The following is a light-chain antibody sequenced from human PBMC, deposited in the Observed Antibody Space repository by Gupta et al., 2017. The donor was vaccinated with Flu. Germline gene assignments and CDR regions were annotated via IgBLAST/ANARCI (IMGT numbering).Light chain of an antibody. V-gene: IGKV3-20*01. CDR3: QQYGNSPPYT. Sequence: EIVLTQFPGTLSLSPGARATLSCRASQSVSNSYLAWYQQKAGQPPRLLMYGASSRATGIPDRFSGSGSGTDFTLTISRLEPEDFAVYYCQQYGNSPPYTFGQGTKLEIK. CDR1: QSVSNSY. CDR2: GAS. J-gene: IGKJ2*01.